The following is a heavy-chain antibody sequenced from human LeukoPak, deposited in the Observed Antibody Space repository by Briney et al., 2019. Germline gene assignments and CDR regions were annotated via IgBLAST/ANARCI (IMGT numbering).Heavy chain of an antibody. CDR3: ARGPAVVNWFDP. CDR1: GYSFISYG. V-gene: IGHV1-18*01. D-gene: IGHD3-22*01. CDR2: ISPYNGNS. Sequence: ASVKVSCKASGYSFISYGISWVRQAPGQGLEWMGWISPYNGNSKYTDKVQGRVTMTTDTSTSTAYMELRSLRSDDTAVYYCARGPAVVNWFDPWGQGSLVTVSS. J-gene: IGHJ5*02.